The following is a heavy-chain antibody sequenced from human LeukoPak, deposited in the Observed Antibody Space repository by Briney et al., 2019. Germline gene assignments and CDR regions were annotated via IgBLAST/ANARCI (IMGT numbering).Heavy chain of an antibody. CDR2: INHSGST. J-gene: IGHJ4*02. Sequence: SETLSLTCAVYGGSFSGYYWSWIRQPPGKGLEWIGEINHSGSTNYNPSLKSRVTISVDTSKNQFSLKLSSVTAADTAVYYCARGRYCSGGSCPTYFDYWGQGTLVAVPS. CDR3: ARGRYCSGGSCPTYFDY. V-gene: IGHV4-34*01. CDR1: GGSFSGYY. D-gene: IGHD2-15*01.